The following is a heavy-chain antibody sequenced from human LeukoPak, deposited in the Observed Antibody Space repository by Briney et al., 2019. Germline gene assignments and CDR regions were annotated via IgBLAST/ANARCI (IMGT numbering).Heavy chain of an antibody. Sequence: SETLSLTCAVYGGSFSGYYWSWIRQPPGKGLEWIGEINHSGSTNYNPSLKSRVTISVDTSKNQFSLKLSSVTAADTAVYYCARGGRLVWFDPWGQGTLVTVSS. CDR1: GGSFSGYY. D-gene: IGHD2-8*02. J-gene: IGHJ5*02. CDR3: ARGGRLVWFDP. CDR2: INHSGST. V-gene: IGHV4-34*01.